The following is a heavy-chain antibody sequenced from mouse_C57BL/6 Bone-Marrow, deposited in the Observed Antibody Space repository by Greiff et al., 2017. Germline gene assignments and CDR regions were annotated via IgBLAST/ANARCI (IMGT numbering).Heavy chain of an antibody. D-gene: IGHD2-4*01. Sequence: EVQVVESGGGLVQPGGSLKLSCAASGFTFSDYYMYWVRQTPEKRLEWVAYISNGGGSTYYPDTVKGRFTISRDNAKNTLYLQMSRLKSEDTAMYYCARQNYDYNYAMDYWGQGTSVTVSS. CDR1: GFTFSDYY. CDR3: ARQNYDYNYAMDY. J-gene: IGHJ4*01. CDR2: ISNGGGST. V-gene: IGHV5-12*01.